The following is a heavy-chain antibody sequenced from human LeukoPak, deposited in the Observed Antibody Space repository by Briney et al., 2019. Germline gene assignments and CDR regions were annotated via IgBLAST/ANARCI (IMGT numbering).Heavy chain of an antibody. J-gene: IGHJ4*02. D-gene: IGHD2-2*01. Sequence: SETLSLTCTVSGGSISGYYWSWLRQPPGKGLEWIGYIYYSGNTNYNHSLKSRVTISADTSKNQFSLNLSPVTAADTAVYCCARESSSSWSVVDYCGQGTLVTVSS. V-gene: IGHV4-59*01. CDR2: IYYSGNT. CDR3: ARESSSSWSVVDY. CDR1: GGSISGYY.